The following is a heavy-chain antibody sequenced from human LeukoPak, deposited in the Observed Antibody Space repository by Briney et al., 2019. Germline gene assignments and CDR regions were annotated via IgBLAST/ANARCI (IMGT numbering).Heavy chain of an antibody. CDR1: GETFSGFY. CDR2: INYSGST. D-gene: IGHD4-17*01. CDR3: ARISTVTHQFDY. Sequence: KSSETLSLTCAVYGETFSGFYWSWIRQPPGKGLEWIGEINYSGSTNYNPSLKSRVTISVDTSKNQFSLNLNSVTAADTAVYYCARISTVTHQFDYWGQGTLVTVSS. V-gene: IGHV4-34*01. J-gene: IGHJ4*02.